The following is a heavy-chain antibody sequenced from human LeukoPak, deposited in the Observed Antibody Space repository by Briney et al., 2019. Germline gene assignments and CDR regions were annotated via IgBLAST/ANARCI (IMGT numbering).Heavy chain of an antibody. J-gene: IGHJ4*02. D-gene: IGHD4-17*01. Sequence: SETLSLTCAVYGGSFSGCYWSWIRQPPGKGLEWIGEINHSGSTNYNPSLKSRVTISVDTSKNQFSLKLSSVTAADTAVYYCARGRPRLYYGDYGGFFDYWGQGTLVTVSS. CDR1: GGSFSGCY. V-gene: IGHV4-34*01. CDR3: ARGRPRLYYGDYGGFFDY. CDR2: INHSGST.